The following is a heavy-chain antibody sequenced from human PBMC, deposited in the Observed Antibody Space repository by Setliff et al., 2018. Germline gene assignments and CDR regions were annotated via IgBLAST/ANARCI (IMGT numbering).Heavy chain of an antibody. Sequence: SETLSLTCTVSGGSISSDNDLWSWLRQSPGKGLEWIAYIDYRGRAYYTPSLKSRVSISVDTSKNQFSLRLSSVTAADTAVYYCAREVVKPISSDAFDIWGQGTMVTVSS. CDR1: GGSISSDNDL. J-gene: IGHJ3*02. D-gene: IGHD2-2*01. CDR2: IDYRGRA. CDR3: AREVVKPISSDAFDI. V-gene: IGHV4-30-4*08.